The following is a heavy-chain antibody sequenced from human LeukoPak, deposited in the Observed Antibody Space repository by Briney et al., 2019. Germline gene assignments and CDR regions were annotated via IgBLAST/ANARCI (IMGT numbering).Heavy chain of an antibody. D-gene: IGHD3-10*01. V-gene: IGHV4-59*01. CDR1: GGSISSYY. CDR2: IYYSGST. Sequence: PSETLSFTCTVSGGSISSYYWSWLRQPPGKGLEWIGYIYYSGSTNYNPSLTSRGTISVDTSKNQFSLKLSSVTAADTAVYYCARDQGATWFGELSGAYYYYMDVWGKGTTVTISS. J-gene: IGHJ6*03. CDR3: ARDQGATWFGELSGAYYYYMDV.